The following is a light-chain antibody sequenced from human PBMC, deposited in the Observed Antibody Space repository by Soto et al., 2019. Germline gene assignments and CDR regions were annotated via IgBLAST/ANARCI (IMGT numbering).Light chain of an antibody. CDR2: GTS. CDR1: QSVSSSY. V-gene: IGKV3-20*01. Sequence: EIVLTQSPGTLSLSPGERVTLSCRASQSVSSSYLAWYQQKPGQAPRLLIYGTSNMAAGIPDTFSGSGSEKDFTLTISRLEHEDFAVYYCQHYGSSPYTFGKGTKLEIK. CDR3: QHYGSSPYT. J-gene: IGKJ2*01.